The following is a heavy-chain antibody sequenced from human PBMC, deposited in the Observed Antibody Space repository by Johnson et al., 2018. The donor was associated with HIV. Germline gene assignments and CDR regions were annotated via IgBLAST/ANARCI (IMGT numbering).Heavy chain of an antibody. Sequence: QVQLVESGGGVVQPGRSLRLSCAASGFTFSSYAMHWVRQAPGKGLEWVAVISYDGSNKYYADSVKGRFTISRDNSKNTLYLQMNSLRAEDTAVYYCAKDRIRAVAGIPDAFDIWGQGTMVTVSS. CDR1: GFTFSSYA. CDR3: AKDRIRAVAGIPDAFDI. CDR2: ISYDGSNK. J-gene: IGHJ3*02. D-gene: IGHD6-19*01. V-gene: IGHV3-30*04.